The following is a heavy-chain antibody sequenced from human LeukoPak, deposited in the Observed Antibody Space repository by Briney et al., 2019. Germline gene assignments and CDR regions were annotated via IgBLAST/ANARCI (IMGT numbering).Heavy chain of an antibody. J-gene: IGHJ4*02. CDR1: GFTFSAYA. Sequence: PGGSLRLSCAASGFTFSAYAMSWVRQAPGKGLEWVSAISGSAGSTYYADSVKGRFTISRDNSKNTLYLQMNSLRAEDTAVYYCARVIVFMSTGPHLDYWGQGALAIVSS. CDR3: ARVIVFMSTGPHLDY. D-gene: IGHD3-16*01. V-gene: IGHV3-23*01. CDR2: ISGSAGST.